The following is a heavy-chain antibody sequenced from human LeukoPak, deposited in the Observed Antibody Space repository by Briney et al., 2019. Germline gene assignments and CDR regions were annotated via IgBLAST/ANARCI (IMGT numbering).Heavy chain of an antibody. Sequence: QPVGSLRLSCAASGFTFNSYTMYSVRQAPGEGQEWISYISRTGTTIYYGDSVKRRFTISRDNAKNSLYLQMNSLRFEDTGLYFCARDLGSGDHGLLVWGQGTLLTVSS. V-gene: IGHV3-48*01. CDR3: ARDLGSGDHGLLV. J-gene: IGHJ4*02. D-gene: IGHD2-21*02. CDR2: ISRTGTTI. CDR1: GFTFNSYT.